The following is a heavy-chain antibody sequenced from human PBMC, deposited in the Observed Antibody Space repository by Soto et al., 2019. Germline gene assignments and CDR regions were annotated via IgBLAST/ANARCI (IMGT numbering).Heavy chain of an antibody. CDR2: IWYDGSNK. J-gene: IGHJ5*02. Sequence: QVQLVESGGGVVQPGRSLRLSCAASGFTFSSYGMHWVRQAPVKGLEWVAGIWYDGSNKYYADSVKGRFTISRDNSKNTLYLQMNSLGAEDTAVYYCGRDCIAYCGGDCLNGLDPWGQGTLVTVSS. CDR3: GRDCIAYCGGDCLNGLDP. D-gene: IGHD2-21*02. CDR1: GFTFSSYG. V-gene: IGHV3-33*01.